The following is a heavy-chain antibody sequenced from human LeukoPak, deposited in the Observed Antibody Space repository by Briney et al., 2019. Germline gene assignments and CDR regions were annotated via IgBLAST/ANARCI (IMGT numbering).Heavy chain of an antibody. V-gene: IGHV1-18*01. Sequence: ASVKVSCKASGYTFTSYGISWVRQAPGQGLEWMGWISAYNGNTNYAQKLQGRVTMTTVTSTSTAYMELRSLRSDDTAVYYCARDWLYSSGWNYFDYWGQGTLVTVSS. D-gene: IGHD6-19*01. J-gene: IGHJ4*02. CDR1: GYTFTSYG. CDR2: ISAYNGNT. CDR3: ARDWLYSSGWNYFDY.